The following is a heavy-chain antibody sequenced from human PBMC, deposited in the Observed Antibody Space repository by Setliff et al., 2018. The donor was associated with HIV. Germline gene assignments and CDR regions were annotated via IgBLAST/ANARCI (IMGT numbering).Heavy chain of an antibody. CDR2: IYYSGST. Sequence: SETLSLTCSVSGISINGYYWSWIRQPPGKGLEWIGYIYYSGSTNYNPSLKSRVTISVDTSKNQFSLRLTSVTAADTAVYYCARNTRAGDFDYWGQGTLVTVSS. J-gene: IGHJ4*02. D-gene: IGHD3-10*01. CDR3: ARNTRAGDFDY. CDR1: GISINGYY. V-gene: IGHV4-59*08.